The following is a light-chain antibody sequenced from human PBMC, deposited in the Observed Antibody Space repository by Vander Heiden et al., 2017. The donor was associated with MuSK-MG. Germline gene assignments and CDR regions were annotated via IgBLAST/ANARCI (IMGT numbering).Light chain of an antibody. V-gene: IGKV3-15*01. Sequence: EMVMAQSPATLSVSPGERATLYCRASQSISSNLAWYQQKPGQAPRLLIYGASTRATGIPARFSGSGSGTEFTLTISSLQSEDFAVYYCQQYDDWPPLFTFGPGTKVDI. CDR2: GAS. J-gene: IGKJ3*01. CDR3: QQYDDWPPLFT. CDR1: QSISSN.